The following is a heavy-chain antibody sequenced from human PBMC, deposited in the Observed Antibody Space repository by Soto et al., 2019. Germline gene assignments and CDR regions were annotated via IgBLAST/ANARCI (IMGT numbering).Heavy chain of an antibody. CDR3: ASTYSSSIGPSDY. CDR2: INPNSGGT. D-gene: IGHD6-6*01. V-gene: IGHV1-2*02. CDR1: GYTFTGYY. Sequence: ASVKVSCKASGYTFTGYYMHRVRQAPGRGLEWMGWINPNSGGTNYAQKFQGRVTMTRDTSISTAYMELSRLRSDDTAVYYCASTYSSSIGPSDYWGQGTLVTVSS. J-gene: IGHJ4*02.